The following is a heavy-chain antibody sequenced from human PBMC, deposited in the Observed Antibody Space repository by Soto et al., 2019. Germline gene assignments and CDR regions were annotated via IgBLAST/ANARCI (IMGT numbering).Heavy chain of an antibody. D-gene: IGHD1-26*01. V-gene: IGHV3-30-3*01. Sequence: VGSLRLSCAASGFIFSSYTMHWVRQAPGKGLEWVGVITYDGSNQYYADSVKGRFTISRDNSRNMLFLQMNSLRPDDTAVYYCARAPSGSYPEFDYWGQGTLVTVSS. CDR3: ARAPSGSYPEFDY. CDR2: ITYDGSNQ. CDR1: GFIFSSYT. J-gene: IGHJ4*02.